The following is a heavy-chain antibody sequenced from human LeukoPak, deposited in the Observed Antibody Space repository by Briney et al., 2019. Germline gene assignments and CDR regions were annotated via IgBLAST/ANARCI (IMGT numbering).Heavy chain of an antibody. CDR1: GYTFTSYD. Sequence: GASVKVSCKASGYTFTSYDINWVRQATGQGLEWMGWVNPNSDNTGYAQKFQGRVTMTRNTSINTAYMELSSLRFEDSAVYYCALGGSDGGFDYWGQGTLVTVSS. V-gene: IGHV1-8*01. CDR2: VNPNSDNT. CDR3: ALGGSDGGFDY. J-gene: IGHJ4*02. D-gene: IGHD3-16*01.